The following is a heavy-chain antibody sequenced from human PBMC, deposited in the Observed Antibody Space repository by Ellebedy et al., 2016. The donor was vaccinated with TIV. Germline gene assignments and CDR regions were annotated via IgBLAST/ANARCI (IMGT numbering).Heavy chain of an antibody. V-gene: IGHV3-21*01. CDR2: ISSSSSYI. J-gene: IGHJ5*02. CDR1: GFTFSSYS. CDR3: ARDLGPLGGYESS. D-gene: IGHD5-12*01. Sequence: PGGSLRLSCAAPGFTFSSYSMNWVRQAPGKGLEWVSSISSSSSYIYYADSVKGRVTISSDNAKNSLYLQMNSLRAEDTAVYYCARDLGPLGGYESSWGQGTLVTVSS.